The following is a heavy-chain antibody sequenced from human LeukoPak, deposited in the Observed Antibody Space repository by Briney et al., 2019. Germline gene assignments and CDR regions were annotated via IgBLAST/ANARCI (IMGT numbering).Heavy chain of an antibody. V-gene: IGHV3-30*02. CDR1: GFTFSSCG. J-gene: IGHJ4*02. CDR3: ARGGLGGIDY. CDR2: IRYDGSNK. D-gene: IGHD3-16*01. Sequence: PGGSLRLSCAASGFTFSSCGMHWVRQAPGKGLEGVAFIRYDGSNKYYADSVKGRFTISRDNSKNTLYLKMNSLKAEDTAVYYCARGGLGGIDYWGQGTLVTVSS.